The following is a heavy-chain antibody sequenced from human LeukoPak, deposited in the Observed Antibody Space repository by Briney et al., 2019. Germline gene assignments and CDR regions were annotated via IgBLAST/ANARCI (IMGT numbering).Heavy chain of an antibody. D-gene: IGHD3-22*01. V-gene: IGHV4-31*03. Sequence: SSETLSLTCTVSGASISSGRYYWSWIRHLPGKGLEWIAYIYYSGSTYYNPSLKSRVTISIDTSNNQFSLNLISVTAADTAVYCCARHRVGDSSGYNYPFDYWGQGTLVTVSS. CDR2: IYYSGST. CDR3: ARHRVGDSSGYNYPFDY. J-gene: IGHJ4*02. CDR1: GASISSGRYY.